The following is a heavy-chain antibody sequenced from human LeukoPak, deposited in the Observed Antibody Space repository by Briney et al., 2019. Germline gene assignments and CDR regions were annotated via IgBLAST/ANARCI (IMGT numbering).Heavy chain of an antibody. CDR3: ASWGRWASIVPHWFDP. V-gene: IGHV4-34*01. CDR1: GVSFSGYY. J-gene: IGHJ5*02. D-gene: IGHD3-16*01. CDR2: INHSGST. Sequence: SETLSLTCAVYGVSFSGYYWSWIRQPPGKGLEWIGEINHSGSTNYNPSLKSRVTISVDTSKNQFSLKLSSVTAADTAVYYCASWGRWASIVPHWFDPWGQGTLVTVSS.